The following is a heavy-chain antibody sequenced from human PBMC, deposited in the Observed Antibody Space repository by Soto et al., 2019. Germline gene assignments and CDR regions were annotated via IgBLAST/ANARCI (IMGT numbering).Heavy chain of an antibody. V-gene: IGHV1-69*08. Sequence: QVQLVQSGAEVKKPGSSVKVSCKASGGTFSPYTINWVRQAPGQGLEWMGRIIPFLGVTNYAQKFQARGTITADKSTTTAYMELSGLRFEDTAVYYCARDWESTVSTWSFGAFWGRGTLVTVSS. CDR1: GGTFSPYT. D-gene: IGHD3-10*01. CDR3: ARDWESTVSTWSFGAF. J-gene: IGHJ4*02. CDR2: IIPFLGVT.